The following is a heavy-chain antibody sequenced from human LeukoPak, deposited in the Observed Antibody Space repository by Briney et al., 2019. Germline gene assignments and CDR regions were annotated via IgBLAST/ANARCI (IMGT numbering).Heavy chain of an antibody. Sequence: GGSLRLSCAASGFTFSSYAMHWVRQAPGKGLEWVAVISYDGSNKYYADSVKGRFTISRDNSKNTLYLQMNSLRAEDTAVYHCARDPRYCSSTSCYKAFDYWGQGTLVTVSS. CDR2: ISYDGSNK. CDR3: ARDPRYCSSTSCYKAFDY. CDR1: GFTFSSYA. D-gene: IGHD2-2*02. J-gene: IGHJ4*02. V-gene: IGHV3-30-3*01.